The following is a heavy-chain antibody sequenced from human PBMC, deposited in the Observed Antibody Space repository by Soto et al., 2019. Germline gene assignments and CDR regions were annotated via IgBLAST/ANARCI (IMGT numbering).Heavy chain of an antibody. CDR3: AREVGGSGWYTGFDY. CDR2: ISSSSSTI. Sequence: PXGSLRLSCAASGFTFSSYSMNWVRQAPGKGLEWVSYISSSSSTIYYADSVKGRFTISRDNAKNSLYLQMNSLRDEDTAVYYCAREVGGSGWYTGFDYWGQGTLVTVSS. V-gene: IGHV3-48*02. D-gene: IGHD6-19*01. J-gene: IGHJ4*02. CDR1: GFTFSSYS.